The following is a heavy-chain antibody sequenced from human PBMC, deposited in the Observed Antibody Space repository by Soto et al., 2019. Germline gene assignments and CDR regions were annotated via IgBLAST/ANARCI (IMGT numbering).Heavy chain of an antibody. CDR2: ISGSGGST. D-gene: IGHD2-21*01. V-gene: IGHV3-23*01. Sequence: GGSLRLSCAASGFTFSSYAMSWVRQAPGKGLEWVSAISGSGGSTYYADSVKGRFTISRDNSKNTLYLQMNSLRAEDTAVYYCAKEPHPPVIPTGYFDLWGRGTLVTVSS. CDR3: AKEPHPPVIPTGYFDL. CDR1: GFTFSSYA. J-gene: IGHJ2*01.